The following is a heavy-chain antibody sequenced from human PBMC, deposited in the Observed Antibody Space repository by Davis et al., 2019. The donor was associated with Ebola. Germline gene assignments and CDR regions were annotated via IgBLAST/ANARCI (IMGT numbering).Heavy chain of an antibody. CDR3: ARDAPRVLLWFRELYNDY. Sequence: GGSLRLSCAASGFTFSSYGMHWVRQAPGKGLEWVAVISYDGSNKYYADSVKGRFTISRDNSKNTLYLQMNSLRAEDTAVYYCARDAPRVLLWFRELYNDYWGQGTLVTVSS. D-gene: IGHD3-10*01. CDR2: ISYDGSNK. CDR1: GFTFSSYG. J-gene: IGHJ4*02. V-gene: IGHV3-30*03.